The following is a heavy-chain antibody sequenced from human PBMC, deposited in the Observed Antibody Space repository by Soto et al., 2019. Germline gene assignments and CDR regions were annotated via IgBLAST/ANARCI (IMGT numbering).Heavy chain of an antibody. CDR2: MNPNSGNT. CDR1: GYTFASYD. J-gene: IGHJ3*02. Sequence: ASVKVSCKASGYTFASYDSNWVRQATGQGLEWMGWMNPNSGNTGYAQKFQGRVTMTRDTSISTAYMELSRLRSDDTAVYYCAREKRNVLRYFDWPVGAFDIWGQGTMVTVSS. D-gene: IGHD3-9*01. V-gene: IGHV1-8*01. CDR3: AREKRNVLRYFDWPVGAFDI.